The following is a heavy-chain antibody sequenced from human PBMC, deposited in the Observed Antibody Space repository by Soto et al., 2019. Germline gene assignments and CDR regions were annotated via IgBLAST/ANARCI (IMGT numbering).Heavy chain of an antibody. CDR1: GYTFTSYD. CDR3: ARDKDRLQLGGNYYYGMDV. V-gene: IGHV1-8*01. D-gene: IGHD5-12*01. J-gene: IGHJ6*02. Sequence: QVQLVQSGAEVKKPGASVKVSCKASGYTFTSYDINWVRQATGQGLEWMGWMNPNSGNTGYAQKFQGRVTMTRNTSISTAYMELTSLRSEDTAVYYCARDKDRLQLGGNYYYGMDVWGQGTTVTVSS. CDR2: MNPNSGNT.